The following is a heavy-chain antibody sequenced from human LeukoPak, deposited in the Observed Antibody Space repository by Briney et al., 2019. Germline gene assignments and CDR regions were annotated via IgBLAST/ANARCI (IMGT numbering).Heavy chain of an antibody. CDR1: GGSISSSTYY. D-gene: IGHD6-19*01. Sequence: SETLSLTCTVSGGSISSSTYYWGWIRQPPGKGLEWIGNIYYSGSTYYNPSLKSRVTISVDTSKNQFSLKLSSVTAADTAVYYCARRAVDNSYYYYMDVWGKGNPGHRLL. J-gene: IGHJ6*03. CDR3: ARRAVDNSYYYYMDV. CDR2: IYYSGST. V-gene: IGHV4-39*01.